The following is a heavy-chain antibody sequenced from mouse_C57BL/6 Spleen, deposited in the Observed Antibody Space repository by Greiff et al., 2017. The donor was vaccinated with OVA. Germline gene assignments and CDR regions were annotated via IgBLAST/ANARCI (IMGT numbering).Heavy chain of an antibody. CDR3: VREDGYLDY. J-gene: IGHJ2*01. CDR2: IYPSDSET. D-gene: IGHD2-3*01. CDR1: GYTFTSYW. V-gene: IGHV1-61*01. Sequence: QVQLQQPGAELVRPGSSVKLSCKASGYTFTSYWMDWVKQRPGQGLEWIGNIYPSDSETHYNQKFKDKATLTVAKSSSTAYMQLSSLTSEDSAVYYCVREDGYLDYWGQGTTLTVSS.